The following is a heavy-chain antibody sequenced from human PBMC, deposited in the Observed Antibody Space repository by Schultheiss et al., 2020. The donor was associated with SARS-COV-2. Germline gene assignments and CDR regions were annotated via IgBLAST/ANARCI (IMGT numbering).Heavy chain of an antibody. CDR1: GGSISGNY. CDR3: ARDRSWFDP. J-gene: IGHJ5*02. Sequence: SETLSLTCTVSGGSISGNYWSWIRQPPGKGLEWIGCVYNSGSTYYNPSLKSRVTISVDTSKNQFSLKLSSVTAADTAVYYCARDRSWFDPWGQGTLVTVSS. CDR2: VYNSGST. V-gene: IGHV4-59*12.